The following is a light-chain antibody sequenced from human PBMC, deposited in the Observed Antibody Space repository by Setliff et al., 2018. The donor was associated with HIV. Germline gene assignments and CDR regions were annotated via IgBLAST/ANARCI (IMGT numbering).Light chain of an antibody. J-gene: IGLJ1*01. V-gene: IGLV1-40*01. CDR1: SSNIGGGYD. Sequence: QSVLTQPPSVSGAPGQRVTISCTGSSSNIGGGYDVHWYQQPPGTAPKLLIYGHTNRPSGVPDRFSGYKSGTSASLAITGLQAEDEADYFCCSHAGSGTYIFATGTKVTFL. CDR3: CSHAGSGTYI. CDR2: GHT.